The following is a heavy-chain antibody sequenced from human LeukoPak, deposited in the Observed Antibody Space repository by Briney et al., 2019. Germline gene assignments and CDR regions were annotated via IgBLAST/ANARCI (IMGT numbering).Heavy chain of an antibody. D-gene: IGHD4-23*01. CDR3: AISANGGNSFWNY. V-gene: IGHV3-53*01. Sequence: PGGSLRLSCAASGFAVSSNYISWVHQAPGKGLEWVSIIYSVGTTYYADSVKGRFTISRDNSKNTVYLEMNSLRAEDTAVFYCAISANGGNSFWNYWGQGTLVTVSS. J-gene: IGHJ4*02. CDR1: GFAVSSNY. CDR2: IYSVGTT.